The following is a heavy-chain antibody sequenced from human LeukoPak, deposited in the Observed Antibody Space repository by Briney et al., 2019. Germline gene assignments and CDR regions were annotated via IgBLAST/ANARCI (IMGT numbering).Heavy chain of an antibody. Sequence: GGSLRLSRAASGFTFSSYGMHWVRQAPGKGLEWVAVIWYDGSNKYYADSVKGRFTISRDNSKNTLYLQMNSLRAEDTAVYYCARDSPDYGDYAGYYWGQGTLVTVSS. CDR3: ARDSPDYGDYAGYY. J-gene: IGHJ4*02. V-gene: IGHV3-33*01. D-gene: IGHD4-17*01. CDR1: GFTFSSYG. CDR2: IWYDGSNK.